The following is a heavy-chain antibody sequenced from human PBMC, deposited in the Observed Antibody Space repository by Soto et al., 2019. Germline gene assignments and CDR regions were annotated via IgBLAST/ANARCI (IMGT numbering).Heavy chain of an antibody. D-gene: IGHD3-9*01. J-gene: IGHJ4*02. V-gene: IGHV4-59*01. CDR1: GGSISSYY. CDR2: IYYSGST. CDR3: ASSAYYDILTGFDY. Sequence: PSETLSLTCTVSGGSISSYYWSWIRQPPGKGLEWIGYIYYSGSTNYNPSLKSRVTISVDTSKNQFSLKLSSVTAADTAVYYCASSAYYDILTGFDYWGQGTLVTVPQ.